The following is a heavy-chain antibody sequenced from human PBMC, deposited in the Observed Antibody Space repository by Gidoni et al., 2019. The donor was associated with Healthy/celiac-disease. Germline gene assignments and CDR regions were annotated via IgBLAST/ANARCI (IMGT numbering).Heavy chain of an antibody. CDR1: CGSISSSSYY. D-gene: IGHD3-22*01. Sequence: QLQLQESGPGLVKPSETLSLTCTVPCGSISSSSYYCGWIRQPPGKGLEWIGSIYYRGSTYYNPSLKSRVTISVDTSKNQFSLKLSSVTAADTAVYYCARAYRYYYDGHLFDPWGQGTLVTVSS. CDR2: IYYRGST. CDR3: ARAYRYYYDGHLFDP. V-gene: IGHV4-39*01. J-gene: IGHJ5*02.